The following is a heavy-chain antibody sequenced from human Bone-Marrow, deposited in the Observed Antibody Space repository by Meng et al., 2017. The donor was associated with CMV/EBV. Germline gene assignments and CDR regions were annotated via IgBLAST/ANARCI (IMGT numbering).Heavy chain of an antibody. V-gene: IGHV3-48*04. Sequence: GGSLRLSCAASGFTFSSYSMNWVRQAPGKGLEWISYIANSGSTIYYADSVKGRFTISRDNAKNSLYLQMNSLRAEDTAVYYCARDQDRGYCNGDRCYRSRASDIWGQGTMVTVSS. CDR3: ARDQDRGYCNGDRCYRSRASDI. D-gene: IGHD2-15*01. CDR1: GFTFSSYS. J-gene: IGHJ3*02. CDR2: IANSGSTI.